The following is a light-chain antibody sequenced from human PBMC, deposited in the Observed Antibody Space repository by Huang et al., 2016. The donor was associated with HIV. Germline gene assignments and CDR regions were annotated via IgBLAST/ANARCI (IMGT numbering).Light chain of an antibody. J-gene: IGKJ1*01. CDR1: QSVSSRH. V-gene: IGKV3-20*01. Sequence: EIVLTQSPGTLSLSPGERATLTCRASQSVSSRHLACYQQKPGQSPRPLIYGASSRASGTPNRFSGSGSGTDCTLTISRLDPEDFAVYYCQQYATSTSTFGQGTRVEVK. CDR2: GAS. CDR3: QQYATSTST.